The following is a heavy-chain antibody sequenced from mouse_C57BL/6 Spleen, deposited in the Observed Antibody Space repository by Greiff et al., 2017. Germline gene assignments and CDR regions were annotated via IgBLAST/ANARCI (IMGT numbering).Heavy chain of an antibody. Sequence: QVQLQQPGTELVKPGASVKLSCKASGYTFTSYWMHWVKQRPGQGLEWIGSINPSNGGTNYNEKFKSKATMTVDKSSSTAYMQLSSLTSEDSAVYYFERCLITTVVEGYFDYWGQGTTLTVSS. CDR3: ERCLITTVVEGYFDY. J-gene: IGHJ2*01. V-gene: IGHV1-53*01. CDR2: INPSNGGT. D-gene: IGHD1-1*01. CDR1: GYTFTSYW.